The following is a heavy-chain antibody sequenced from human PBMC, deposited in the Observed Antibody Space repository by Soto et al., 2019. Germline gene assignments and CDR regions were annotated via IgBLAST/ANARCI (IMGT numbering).Heavy chain of an antibody. CDR1: GFTFSSYA. CDR3: ARRGSGSYYGS. CDR2: ISGSGDST. Sequence: EVQLLESGGGLVQPGGSLRLSCAASGFTFSSYAMRWVRQAPVKGLEWVSAISGSGDSTYYADSVKGRFTISRDNSKNTLYLQMNSLRAEDTAVYYGARRGSGSYYGSWGQGTLVTVSS. V-gene: IGHV3-23*01. D-gene: IGHD1-26*01. J-gene: IGHJ5*02.